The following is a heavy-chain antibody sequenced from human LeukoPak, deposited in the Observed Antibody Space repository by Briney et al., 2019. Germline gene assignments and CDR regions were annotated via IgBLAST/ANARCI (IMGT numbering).Heavy chain of an antibody. CDR1: GGSISSGDYY. J-gene: IGHJ6*03. D-gene: IGHD4-17*01. CDR3: ARADGDYGSYYYYYMDV. CDR2: IYTSGST. V-gene: IGHV4-30-4*08. Sequence: SQTLSLTCTVSGGSISSGDYYWSWIRQPPGKGLEWIGYIYTSGSTNYNPSLKSRVTMSVDTSKNQFSLKLSSVTAADTAVYYCARADGDYGSYYYYYMDVWGKGTTVTVSS.